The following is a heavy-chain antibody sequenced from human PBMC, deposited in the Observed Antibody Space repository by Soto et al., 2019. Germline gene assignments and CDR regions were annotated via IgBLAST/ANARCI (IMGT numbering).Heavy chain of an antibody. CDR3: ATPYYFNH. D-gene: IGHD3-16*01. Sequence: GGSLRLSCAASGFMFSAYTMNWVRQAPGKGLEWLSSISDDSSYIDYADSLRGRFTVSRDNARNSLYLQIDSLGVEDTAVYYFATPYYFNHWGPGTLVTVS. V-gene: IGHV3-21*06. CDR2: ISDDSSYI. J-gene: IGHJ1*01. CDR1: GFMFSAYT.